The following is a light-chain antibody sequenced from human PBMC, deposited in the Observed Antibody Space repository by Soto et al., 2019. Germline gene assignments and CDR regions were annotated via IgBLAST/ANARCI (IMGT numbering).Light chain of an antibody. CDR1: QSISNY. CDR2: DAS. Sequence: EIVLTQSPATLSLSPGERATLSCRASQSISNYLAWYQHRPGQAPRLLIYDASTRVTGIPARFSGSGSGTDFTLTISSLEPEDFAVYFCQLRSNWPPTWTFGQGTKVEVK. J-gene: IGKJ1*01. V-gene: IGKV3-11*01. CDR3: QLRSNWPPTWT.